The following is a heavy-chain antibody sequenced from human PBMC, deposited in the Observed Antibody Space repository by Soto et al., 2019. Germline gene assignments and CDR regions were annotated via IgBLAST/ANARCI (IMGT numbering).Heavy chain of an antibody. CDR2: IMPIIGTA. J-gene: IGHJ4*02. CDR1: GGTFSSHV. Sequence: QVQLVQSGAEVKKPGSSVKVSCKASGGTFSSHVFNWVRQAPGQGLEWMGGIMPIIGTANYAQKLQGRVTITADESKSTADMELSSLRSEDTAVYYCARDLEFRDGNISHLDYWGQGTLVTVSS. V-gene: IGHV1-69*01. CDR3: ARDLEFRDGNISHLDY. D-gene: IGHD3-10*01.